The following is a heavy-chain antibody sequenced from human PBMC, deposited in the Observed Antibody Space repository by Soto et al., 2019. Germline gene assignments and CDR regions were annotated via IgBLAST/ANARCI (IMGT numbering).Heavy chain of an antibody. J-gene: IGHJ6*03. CDR3: ARRARPDFYYMDV. CDR1: GFTFSNYA. D-gene: IGHD6-6*01. Sequence: EVQLVESGGTLVQPGGSLRLSCAVSGFTFSNYAMDWVRQAPGKGLEYVSGIGSNGVGTYYANSVKGRFTVSRDNSKNTLYLQMGSLRAEDMAVYYCARRARPDFYYMDVWGKGTTVTVSS. V-gene: IGHV3-64*01. CDR2: IGSNGVGT.